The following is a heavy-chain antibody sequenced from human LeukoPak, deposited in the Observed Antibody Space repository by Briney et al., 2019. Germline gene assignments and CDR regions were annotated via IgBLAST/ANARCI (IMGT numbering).Heavy chain of an antibody. J-gene: IGHJ4*02. V-gene: IGHV4-59*08. Sequence: PSETLSLTCTVSGGSISSNYWSWIRQPPGKGLQWVGYINYSGSTNYNPSLKSRVTISVDTSKNQFSLKLSSVTAADTAVYYCAGRGYYDSSYFDYWGQGTLVTVSS. D-gene: IGHD3-22*01. CDR2: INYSGST. CDR1: GGSISSNY. CDR3: AGRGYYDSSYFDY.